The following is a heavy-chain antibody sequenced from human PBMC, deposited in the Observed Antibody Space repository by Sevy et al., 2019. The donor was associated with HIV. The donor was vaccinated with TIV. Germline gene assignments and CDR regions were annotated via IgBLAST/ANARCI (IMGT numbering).Heavy chain of an antibody. D-gene: IGHD3-9*01. J-gene: IGHJ5*02. CDR3: AHRPDNYDILTGYFPNWFDP. CDR2: IYWDDDK. V-gene: IGHV2-5*02. Sequence: SGPTLVKPTQTLTLTCTFSGFSLTTSGVAVGWIRQPPGKALEWLALIYWDDDKRYSPSLKSRLTITKDTSKNQVVLTMTNMDPVDTATYYCAHRPDNYDILTGYFPNWFDPWGQGTLVTVSS. CDR1: GFSLTTSGVA.